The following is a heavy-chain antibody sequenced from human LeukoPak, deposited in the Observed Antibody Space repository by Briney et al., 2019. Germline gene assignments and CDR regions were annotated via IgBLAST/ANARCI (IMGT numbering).Heavy chain of an antibody. CDR2: FDPEDGET. Sequence: ASVKVSCKLSDYTFTVFSMPWGRQAPGKGLEWMGGFDPEDGETIYAQKFQDRVTVTEDTSTDTAYMELSSLISEDTAVYFCATDYGSFHFDYWGQGTLVTVSS. D-gene: IGHD2/OR15-2a*01. CDR3: ATDYGSFHFDY. V-gene: IGHV1-24*01. J-gene: IGHJ4*02. CDR1: DYTFTVFS.